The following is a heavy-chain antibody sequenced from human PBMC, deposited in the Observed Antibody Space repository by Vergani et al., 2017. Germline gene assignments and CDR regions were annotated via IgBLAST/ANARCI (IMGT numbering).Heavy chain of an antibody. D-gene: IGHD2-15*01. CDR2: IYYSGST. CDR1: GGSISSYY. Sequence: QVQLQESGPGLVKPSETLSLTCTVSGGSISSYYWSWIRQPPGKGLEWIGYIYYSGSTNYNPSLKSRVTISVDTSKNQFSLKLSSVTAADTAVYYWARVGNGYCSGGSCSDAFDIWGQGTMVTVSS. V-gene: IGHV4-59*01. J-gene: IGHJ3*02. CDR3: ARVGNGYCSGGSCSDAFDI.